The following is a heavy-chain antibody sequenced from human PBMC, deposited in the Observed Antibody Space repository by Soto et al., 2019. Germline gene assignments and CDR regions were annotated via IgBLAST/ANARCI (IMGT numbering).Heavy chain of an antibody. J-gene: IGHJ6*02. CDR2: INHSGST. V-gene: IGHV4-34*01. CDR1: GGSFSGYY. Sequence: PSETLSLTCAVYGGSFSGYYWSWIRQPPGKGLEWIGEINHSGSTNYNPSLKSRVTISVDTSKNQFSLKLSSVTAADTAVYYCASFHYYDSSGYSLRYYYYGMDVWGQGTTVTVSS. D-gene: IGHD3-22*01. CDR3: ASFHYYDSSGYSLRYYYYGMDV.